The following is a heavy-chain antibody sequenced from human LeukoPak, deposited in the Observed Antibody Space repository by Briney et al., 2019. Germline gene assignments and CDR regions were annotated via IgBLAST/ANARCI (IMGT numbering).Heavy chain of an antibody. CDR1: GGTFSSYA. CDR2: IIPILGIA. Sequence: RASVKVSCKASGGTFSSYAISWVRQAPGQGLEWMGRIIPILGIANYAQKFQGRVTITADKSTSTAYMELSSLRSEDTAVYYCARIDSSGYYYGSGSPHWGQGTLVTVSS. V-gene: IGHV1-69*04. CDR3: ARIDSSGYYYGSGSPH. D-gene: IGHD3-10*01. J-gene: IGHJ4*02.